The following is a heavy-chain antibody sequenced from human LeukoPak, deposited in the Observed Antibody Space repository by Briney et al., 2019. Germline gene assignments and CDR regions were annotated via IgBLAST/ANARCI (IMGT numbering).Heavy chain of an antibody. J-gene: IGHJ4*02. CDR1: GGSISSSSYY. CDR3: ARHYYDSSGPGPTYFDY. D-gene: IGHD3-22*01. V-gene: IGHV4-39*01. CDR2: IYYSGST. Sequence: PSETLSLTCTVSGGSISSSSYYWGWIRQPPGKGLEWIGSIYYSGSTYYNPSLKSRVTISVDTSKNQFSLKLSSVTAADTAAYYCARHYYDSSGPGPTYFDYWGQGTLVTVSS.